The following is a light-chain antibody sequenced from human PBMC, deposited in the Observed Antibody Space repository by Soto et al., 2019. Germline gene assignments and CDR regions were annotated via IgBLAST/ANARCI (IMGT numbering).Light chain of an antibody. V-gene: IGKV3-11*01. Sequence: EIVLTQSPATLSLSPGERATLTCRASQSVSSYLAWYQQKPGQAPRLLIYDASNRATGIPARFSGSGSGTEFTLTISSLQPDDFATYYCQHYNSYSEAFGQGTKVDIK. CDR1: QSVSSY. CDR3: QHYNSYSEA. CDR2: DAS. J-gene: IGKJ1*01.